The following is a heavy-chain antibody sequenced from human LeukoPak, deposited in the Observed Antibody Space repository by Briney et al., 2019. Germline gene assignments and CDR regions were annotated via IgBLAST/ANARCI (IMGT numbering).Heavy chain of an antibody. CDR1: GFTFSSYG. Sequence: GGSLRLSCAASGFTFSSYGMHWVRQAPGKGLEWVAFIRYDGSNKYYADSVKGRFTISRDNSKNTLYLQMNSLRAEDTAVYYCAREDLYCSGGSCYSVYWGQGTLVTVSS. V-gene: IGHV3-30*02. CDR3: AREDLYCSGGSCYSVY. CDR2: IRYDGSNK. J-gene: IGHJ4*02. D-gene: IGHD2-15*01.